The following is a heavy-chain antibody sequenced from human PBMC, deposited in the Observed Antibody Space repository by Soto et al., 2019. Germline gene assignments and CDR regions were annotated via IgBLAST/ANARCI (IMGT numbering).Heavy chain of an antibody. CDR2: IYYSGST. Sequence: SETLSLTCTVSGGSISSSSYYWGWIRQPPGKGLEWIGSIYYSGSTYYNPSLKSRVTISVDTSKNQFSLKLSSVTAADTAVYYCARHPFYYYGSGSVDNWFDPWGQGTLVTVSS. D-gene: IGHD3-10*01. J-gene: IGHJ5*02. CDR1: GGSISSSSYY. V-gene: IGHV4-39*01. CDR3: ARHPFYYYGSGSVDNWFDP.